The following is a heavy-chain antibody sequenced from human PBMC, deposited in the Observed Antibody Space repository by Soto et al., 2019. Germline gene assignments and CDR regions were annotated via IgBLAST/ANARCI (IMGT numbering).Heavy chain of an antibody. CDR1: GGSISSGDYY. Sequence: PSETLSLTCTVSGGSISSGDYYWSWIRQPPGKGLEWIGYIYYSGSTYYNPSLKSRVTISVDTSKNQFSLKLSSVTAADTAVYYCARLKDGSEYYGMDVWGQGTTVTVS. CDR2: IYYSGST. D-gene: IGHD3-10*01. CDR3: ARLKDGSEYYGMDV. J-gene: IGHJ6*02. V-gene: IGHV4-30-4*01.